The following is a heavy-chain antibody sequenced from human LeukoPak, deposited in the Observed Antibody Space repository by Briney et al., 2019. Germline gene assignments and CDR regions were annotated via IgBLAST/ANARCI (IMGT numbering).Heavy chain of an antibody. CDR3: ARKLLVATRYWYFDL. D-gene: IGHD5-12*01. CDR1: GGSFSGYY. J-gene: IGHJ2*01. V-gene: IGHV4-34*01. CDR2: INHSGST. Sequence: YPSETLSLTCAVYGGSFSGYYWSWIRQPPGKGLEWIGEINHSGSTNYNPSLKSRVTISVDTSKNQFSLKLSSVTAADTAVYYCARKLLVATRYWYFDLWGRGTLVTVSS.